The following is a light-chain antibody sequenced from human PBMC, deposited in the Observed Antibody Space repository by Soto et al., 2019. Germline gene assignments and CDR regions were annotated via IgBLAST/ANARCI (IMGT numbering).Light chain of an antibody. V-gene: IGKV3-20*01. CDR3: QQFGNSPLLT. CDR1: QSVSSSY. Sequence: EIVLTQSPGTLSLSPGERATLSCRASQSVSSSYLAWYQQKPGQAPRLLMYGVSTRATGIPGRFSGSGSGTDFPLTISRLEPEDFAVYYCQQFGNSPLLTFGGGTKVQIK. CDR2: GVS. J-gene: IGKJ4*01.